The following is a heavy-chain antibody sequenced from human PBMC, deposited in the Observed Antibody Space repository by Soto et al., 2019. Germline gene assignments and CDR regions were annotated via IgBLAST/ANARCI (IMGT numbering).Heavy chain of an antibody. J-gene: IGHJ6*03. CDR2: FDPEDGET. V-gene: IGHV1-24*01. CDR1: GYTLTELS. Sequence: ASVKVSCKVSGYTLTELSMHWVRQAPGKGLEWMGGFDPEDGETIYAQKVQGRVTMTRDTSIGTAYIELRRLRSDDTAVYYCARVPFITMSGSSFYYHYMDVWGKGTTVTVSS. CDR3: ARVPFITMSGSSFYYHYMDV. D-gene: IGHD3-10*02.